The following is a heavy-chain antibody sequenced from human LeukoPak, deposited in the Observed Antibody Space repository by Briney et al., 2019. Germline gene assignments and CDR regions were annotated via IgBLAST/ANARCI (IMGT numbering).Heavy chain of an antibody. CDR2: IHASENT. CDR1: GGSINNFY. CDR3: ARGSNYYGSGSAYYYYMDV. J-gene: IGHJ6*03. V-gene: IGHV4-4*07. Sequence: SETLSLTCTFSGGSINNFYWSWIRQPAGKGLEWIGRIHASENTNYSPSLKSRVTMSVDTSKNQFSLKLSSVTAADTAVYYCARGSNYYGSGSAYYYYMDVLGKGTTVTVSS. D-gene: IGHD3-10*01.